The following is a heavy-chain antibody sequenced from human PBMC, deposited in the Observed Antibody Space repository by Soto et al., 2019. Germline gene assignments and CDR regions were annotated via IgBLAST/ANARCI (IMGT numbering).Heavy chain of an antibody. Sequence: SETLSLTCTVSGGSISSGGYYWSWIRQHPGKGLEWIGYIYYSGSTYYNPSLKSRVTISVDTSKNQFSLKLSSVTAADTAVYYCSREVELGYCSGGSCYSSYWFDPWGQGTLVTVSS. CDR3: SREVELGYCSGGSCYSSYWFDP. CDR1: GGSISSGGYY. D-gene: IGHD2-15*01. CDR2: IYYSGST. V-gene: IGHV4-31*03. J-gene: IGHJ5*02.